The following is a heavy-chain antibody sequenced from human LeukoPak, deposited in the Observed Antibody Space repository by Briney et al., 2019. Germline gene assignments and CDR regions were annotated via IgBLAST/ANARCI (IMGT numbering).Heavy chain of an antibody. CDR3: ARDSLKDDYSHFDY. V-gene: IGHV1-46*01. J-gene: IGHJ4*02. CDR2: INPRGDST. CDR1: GYTFTSYY. D-gene: IGHD4-11*01. Sequence: ASVKVSCKASGYTFTSYYMHWVRQALGQGLEWMGIINPRGDSTTYAQKFQGRVTMTRDTSTSTVYMELSSLRSEDTAVYYCARDSLKDDYSHFDYWGQGTLVTVSS.